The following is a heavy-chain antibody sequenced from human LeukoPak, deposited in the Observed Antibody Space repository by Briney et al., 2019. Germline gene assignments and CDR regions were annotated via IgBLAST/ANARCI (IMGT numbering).Heavy chain of an antibody. V-gene: IGHV3-74*01. CDR3: ARDWFHAIDY. D-gene: IGHD2/OR15-2a*01. Sequence: PGGTLRLSCAASGFTFSDTWMHWGPPVPRKGPVWVSRIRGDGSDARYAESVKGRFTISRDNAKNTLYLQMNSLRDEDTAVYYCARDWFHAIDYWGQGTLVTVSS. CDR2: IRGDGSDA. J-gene: IGHJ4*02. CDR1: GFTFSDTW.